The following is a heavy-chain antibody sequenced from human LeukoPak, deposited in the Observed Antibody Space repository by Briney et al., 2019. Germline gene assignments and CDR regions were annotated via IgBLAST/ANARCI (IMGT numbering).Heavy chain of an antibody. J-gene: IGHJ4*02. CDR3: ARQTLSYDILTGYSRPTYFDY. CDR1: GYSFTSYW. D-gene: IGHD3-9*01. Sequence: GESLKISCKGSGYSFTSYWISWVRPMPGKGLEWMGRIDPSDSYTNYSPSFQGHVTISADKSISTAYLQWSSLKASDTAMYYCARQTLSYDILTGYSRPTYFDYWGQGTLVTVSS. V-gene: IGHV5-10-1*01. CDR2: IDPSDSYT.